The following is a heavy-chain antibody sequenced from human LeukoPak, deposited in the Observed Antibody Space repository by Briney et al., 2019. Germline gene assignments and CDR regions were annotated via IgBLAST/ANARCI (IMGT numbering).Heavy chain of an antibody. J-gene: IGHJ5*02. CDR1: GGTFSSYA. V-gene: IGHV1-69*04. Sequence: ASVKVSCKASGGTFSSYAISWVRQAPGQGLEWMGRIIPILGIANYAQKLQGRVTITADKSTSTAYMELSSLRSEDTAVYYCARSHYDSSGYYPWGQGTLVTVSS. D-gene: IGHD3-22*01. CDR3: ARSHYDSSGYYP. CDR2: IIPILGIA.